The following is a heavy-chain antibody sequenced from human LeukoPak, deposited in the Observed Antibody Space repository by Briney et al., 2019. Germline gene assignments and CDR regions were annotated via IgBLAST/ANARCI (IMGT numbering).Heavy chain of an antibody. V-gene: IGHV3-74*01. Sequence: GGSLRLSCAASGFTFSDYWMHWVRQVPGKGLVWVSRINTDSSMTHYADSVKGRFTVSRDNAKNTLYLQMNSLRVEDMAVYYCARIIVGATGIDYWGQGTLVTVSS. J-gene: IGHJ4*02. D-gene: IGHD1-26*01. CDR3: ARIIVGATGIDY. CDR1: GFTFSDYW. CDR2: INTDSSMT.